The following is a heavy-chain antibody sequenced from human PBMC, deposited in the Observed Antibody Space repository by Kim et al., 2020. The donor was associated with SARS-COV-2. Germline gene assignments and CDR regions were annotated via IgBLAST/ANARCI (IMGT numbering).Heavy chain of an antibody. V-gene: IGHV4-39*01. CDR3: ARHHVGITMIVVVAARFDP. Sequence: SETLSLTCTVSGGSISSSSYYWGWIRQPPGKGLEWIGIIYYSGSTYYNPSLKSRVTISVDTSKNQFSLKLSSVTAADTAVYYCARHHVGITMIVVVAARFDPWGQGTLVTVSS. D-gene: IGHD3-22*01. CDR1: GGSISSSSYY. J-gene: IGHJ5*02. CDR2: IYYSGST.